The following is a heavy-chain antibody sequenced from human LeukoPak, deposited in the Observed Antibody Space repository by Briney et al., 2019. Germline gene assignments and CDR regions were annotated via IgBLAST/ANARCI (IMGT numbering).Heavy chain of an antibody. CDR3: ARPGERDYGDYAWFDP. CDR1: GYTFTGYY. D-gene: IGHD4-17*01. J-gene: IGHJ5*02. CDR2: INPNSGGT. Sequence: GASVKVSCKASGYTFTGYYMHWVRQAPGQGLEWMGWINPNSGGTNYAQKFHGRVTMTRDTSISTAYMELSRLRSDDTAVYYCARPGERDYGDYAWFDPWGQGTLVTVSS. V-gene: IGHV1-2*02.